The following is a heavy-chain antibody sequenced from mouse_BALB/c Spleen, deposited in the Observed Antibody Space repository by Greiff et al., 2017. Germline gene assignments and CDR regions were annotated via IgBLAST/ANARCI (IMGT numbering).Heavy chain of an antibody. CDR3: AKPHCGSSYGYLDV. CDR1: GFTFSSYA. J-gene: IGHJ1*01. CDR2: ISSGGSYT. V-gene: IGHV5-9-3*01. Sequence: DVHLVESGGGLVKPGGSLKLSCAASGFTFSSYAMSWVRQTPEKRLEWVATISSGGSYTYYPDSVKGRFTISRDNAKNTLYLQMSSLRSEDTAMYYCAKPHCGSSYGYLDVWGGGTTVTVPS. D-gene: IGHD1-1*01.